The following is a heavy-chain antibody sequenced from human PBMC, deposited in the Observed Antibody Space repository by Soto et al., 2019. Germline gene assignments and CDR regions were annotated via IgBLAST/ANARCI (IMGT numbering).Heavy chain of an antibody. J-gene: IGHJ6*02. CDR1: GFTFSSYA. D-gene: IGHD3-3*01. V-gene: IGHV3-23*01. Sequence: GGSLRLSCAASGFTFSSYAMSWVRQAPGKGLECVSAISGSGGSTYYADSVKGRFTISRDNSKNTLYLQMNSLRAEDTAVYYCAKDQRFFPYGGVWGQGTTVTVSS. CDR2: ISGSGGST. CDR3: AKDQRFFPYGGV.